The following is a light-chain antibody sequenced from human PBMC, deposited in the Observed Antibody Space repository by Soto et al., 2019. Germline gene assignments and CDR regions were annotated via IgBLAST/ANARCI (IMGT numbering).Light chain of an antibody. CDR2: DDS. V-gene: IGLV3-21*02. CDR3: QVWDSSSDVV. Sequence: SYELTQPASVSVAPRQTARITCGGTNIGSKSMHWYQQKPGQAPVLVVYDDSDRRSGIPERFSGSNSGNTATLTISRVEAGDEADYYCQVWDSSSDVVFGGGTTLTV. J-gene: IGLJ2*01. CDR1: NIGSKS.